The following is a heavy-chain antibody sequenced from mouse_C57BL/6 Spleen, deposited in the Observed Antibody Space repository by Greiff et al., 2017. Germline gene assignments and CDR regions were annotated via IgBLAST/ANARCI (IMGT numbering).Heavy chain of an antibody. CDR1: GYAFSSSW. CDR2: IYPGDGDT. J-gene: IGHJ3*01. V-gene: IGHV1-80*01. Sequence: QVQLKQSGAELVKPGASVKISCKASGYAFSSSWMNWVKQRPGKGLEWIGQIYPGDGDTNYNGKFKGKATLTAAKSSSTAYMQLSSLTSEDSAVYFCANDYEGFAYWGQGTLVTVSA. D-gene: IGHD2-4*01. CDR3: ANDYEGFAY.